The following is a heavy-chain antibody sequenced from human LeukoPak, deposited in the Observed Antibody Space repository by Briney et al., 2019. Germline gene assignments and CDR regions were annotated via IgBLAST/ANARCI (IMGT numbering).Heavy chain of an antibody. CDR1: GFTFSSYS. D-gene: IGHD6-13*01. Sequence: PGGSLRLSCAASGFTFSSYSMNWVRQAPGKGLEWVSSISSSSSYIYYADSVKGRFTISRDNAKNSLYLQMNSLRAEDTAVYYCAREFEPPWYSSSWYFPLDYWGQGTLVTVSS. CDR3: AREFEPPWYSSSWYFPLDY. CDR2: ISSSSSYI. J-gene: IGHJ4*02. V-gene: IGHV3-21*01.